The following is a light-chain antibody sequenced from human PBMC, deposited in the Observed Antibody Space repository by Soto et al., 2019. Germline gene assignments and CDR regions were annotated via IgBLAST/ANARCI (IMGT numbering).Light chain of an antibody. V-gene: IGKV3-20*01. CDR3: QQDDNSPLT. Sequence: EIVLTQSPGTLSLSPGERATLSCRASQSVSSSYLAWYQQKPGQAPRLLIYGASSRATGIPDRFSGSGSGTDFNLTISRLEPEDLAVYYCQQDDNSPLTFGGGTKVEIK. J-gene: IGKJ4*01. CDR2: GAS. CDR1: QSVSSSY.